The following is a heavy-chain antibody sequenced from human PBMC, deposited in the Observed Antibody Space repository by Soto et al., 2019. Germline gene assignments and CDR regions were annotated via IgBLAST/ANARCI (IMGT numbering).Heavy chain of an antibody. J-gene: IGHJ4*02. CDR2: IRFDGSNI. D-gene: IGHD4-17*01. Sequence: VILSSAAVGSIFNVFGIRWFLQAPGTGLEWVAVIRFDGSNIYYADSVKGRFTISRDNSKNTLYLQMDSLRAEDTAVYYCAREGVGTTVFFGYIDYWGQGALVTVSS. V-gene: IGHV3-33*01. CDR3: AREGVGTTVFFGYIDY. CDR1: GSIFNVFG.